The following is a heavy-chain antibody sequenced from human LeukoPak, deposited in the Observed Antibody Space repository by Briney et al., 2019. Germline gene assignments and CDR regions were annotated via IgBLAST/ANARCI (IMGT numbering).Heavy chain of an antibody. V-gene: IGHV1-46*01. CDR2: INPSGGST. J-gene: IGHJ4*02. D-gene: IGHD3-22*01. CDR3: AGLPAYYYDTSGFYFDY. CDR1: GYTFTSYY. Sequence: ASVKVSCKASGYTFTSYYMYWVRQAPGQGLEWMGIINPSGGSTSYAQKFQGRVTMTRDTSTSTVYMELSSLRAEDTAVYYCAGLPAYYYDTSGFYFDYWGQGTLVTVSS.